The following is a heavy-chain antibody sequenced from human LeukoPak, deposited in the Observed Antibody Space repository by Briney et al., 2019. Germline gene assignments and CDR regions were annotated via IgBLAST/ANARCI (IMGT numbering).Heavy chain of an antibody. CDR1: GFSFSSYW. D-gene: IGHD3-22*01. CDR2: ISGSGGST. V-gene: IGHV3-23*01. J-gene: IGHJ4*02. CDR3: AKGSGYYYDSSGTLFDY. Sequence: PGGSLGLSCAASGFSFSSYWMAWVRQAPGKGLEWVSAISGSGGSTYYADSVKGRFTISRDNSKNTLYLQMNSLRAEDTAVYYCAKGSGYYYDSSGTLFDYWGQGTLVTVSS.